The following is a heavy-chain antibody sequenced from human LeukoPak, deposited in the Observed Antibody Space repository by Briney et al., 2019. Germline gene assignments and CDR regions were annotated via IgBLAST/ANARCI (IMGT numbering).Heavy chain of an antibody. CDR2: ISSTGSTI. V-gene: IGHV3-11*01. CDR3: ARVVLGTTMVSQDY. CDR1: GFTFIDYY. J-gene: IGHJ4*02. Sequence: GGSLRLSCAASGFTFIDYYISWIRQAPGKGLEWVSYISSTGSTIYYADSLKGRFTISRDNAKNSLYLQMNSLRAEDTAVYYCARVVLGTTMVSQDYWGQGTLVTVSS. D-gene: IGHD5-18*01.